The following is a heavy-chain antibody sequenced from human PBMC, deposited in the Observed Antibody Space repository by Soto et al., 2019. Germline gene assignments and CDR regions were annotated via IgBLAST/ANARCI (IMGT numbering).Heavy chain of an antibody. Sequence: SVKVSCKTSGGTFSSYAFNWVRQAPGQGLEWMGGTMPILGTVDYAQKFQGRVTITADESTSSSYMELNSLRAEDTAVYYCTRGGSATSLWGQGTLVTVSS. D-gene: IGHD6-25*01. CDR2: TMPILGTV. CDR3: TRGGSATSL. V-gene: IGHV1-69*13. CDR1: GGTFSSYA. J-gene: IGHJ4*02.